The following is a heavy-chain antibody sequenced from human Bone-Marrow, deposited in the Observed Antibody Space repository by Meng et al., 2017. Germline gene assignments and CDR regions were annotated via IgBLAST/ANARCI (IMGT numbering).Heavy chain of an antibody. V-gene: IGHV3-72*01. CDR1: GFTFSNAW. D-gene: IGHD3-22*01. Sequence: GGSLRLSCAASGFTFSNAWMSWVRQAPGKGLEWVGRIRTKPYSYTTEFAASVKGRVTISRDDSRNSLFLQMSSLKTEDTAVYFCARPNFYDTSTAYDIWGPGTKVTVSS. J-gene: IGHJ3*02. CDR2: IRTKPYSYTT. CDR3: ARPNFYDTSTAYDI.